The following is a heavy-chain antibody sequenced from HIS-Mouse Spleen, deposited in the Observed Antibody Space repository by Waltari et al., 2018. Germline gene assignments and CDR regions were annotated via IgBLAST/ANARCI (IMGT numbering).Heavy chain of an antibody. D-gene: IGHD1-20*01. V-gene: IGHV3-30-3*01. Sequence: QVQLVESGGGVVQPGRYLSLSGAASGVPFSSQALHWVRQAPGKGLEWVAVISYDGSNKYYADSVKGRFTISRDNSKNTLYLQMNSLRAEDTAVYYCARDHRNNWAIRDWGQGTLVTVSS. CDR3: ARDHRNNWAIRD. CDR2: ISYDGSNK. CDR1: GVPFSSQA. J-gene: IGHJ4*02.